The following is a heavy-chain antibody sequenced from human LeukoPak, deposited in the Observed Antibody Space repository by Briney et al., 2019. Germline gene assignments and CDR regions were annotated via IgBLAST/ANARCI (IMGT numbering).Heavy chain of an antibody. CDR3: ARRHDYGFFFDF. CDR2: VYPGDSETDI. J-gene: IGHJ4*02. CDR1: GYRFTTYW. D-gene: IGHD4-17*01. Sequence: GESLKNSCQASGYRFTTYWIAWVRQMPGKGLEWMGNVYPGDSETDIRYSPSFQGQVTISADKSSSTAYLQWNSLKTSDNAIYYCARRHDYGFFFDFWGQGTLITVSS. V-gene: IGHV5-51*01.